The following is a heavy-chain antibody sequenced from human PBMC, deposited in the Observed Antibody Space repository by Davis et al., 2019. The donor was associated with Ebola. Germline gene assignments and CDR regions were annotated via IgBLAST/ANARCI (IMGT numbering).Heavy chain of an antibody. V-gene: IGHV3-21*01. CDR3: ARDQGGGHRWIHDAFDV. D-gene: IGHD3-16*01. Sequence: GESLKISCAAFGFTFSSYSMNWVRQAPGKGLEWVSSISSSSSYIYYADSVKGRFTISRDNAKNSLYLQMNSLRDEDTALYYCARDQGGGHRWIHDAFDVWGQGTRVTVSS. CDR1: GFTFSSYS. CDR2: ISSSSSYI. J-gene: IGHJ3*01.